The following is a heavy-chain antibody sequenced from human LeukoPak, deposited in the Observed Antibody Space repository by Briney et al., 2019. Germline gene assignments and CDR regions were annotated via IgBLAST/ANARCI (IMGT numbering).Heavy chain of an antibody. CDR1: GGSISSGSYY. CDR3: ARKVAATRPTTDDAFDI. V-gene: IGHV4-61*02. CDR2: IYTSGST. D-gene: IGHD2-15*01. J-gene: IGHJ3*02. Sequence: KTSETLSLTCTVSGGSISSGSYYWSWIRQPAGKGLEWIGRIYTSGSTNYNPSLKSRVTISVDKSKNQFSLKLSSVTAADTAVYYCARKVAATRPTTDDAFDIWGQGTMVTVSS.